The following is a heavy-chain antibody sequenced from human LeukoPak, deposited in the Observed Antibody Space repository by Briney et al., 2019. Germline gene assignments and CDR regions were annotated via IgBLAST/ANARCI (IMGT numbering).Heavy chain of an antibody. CDR2: INPNSGGT. CDR1: GYTFTGYY. Sequence: ASVKVSCKASGYTFTGYYMHWVRQAPGQGLEWMGWINPNSGGTNYAQKFQGRVTMTRDTSISTAYMELSRLRSDDTAVCYCAREGEGYYDSSGLTLWGQGTLVTVSS. D-gene: IGHD3-22*01. V-gene: IGHV1-2*02. CDR3: AREGEGYYDSSGLTL. J-gene: IGHJ4*02.